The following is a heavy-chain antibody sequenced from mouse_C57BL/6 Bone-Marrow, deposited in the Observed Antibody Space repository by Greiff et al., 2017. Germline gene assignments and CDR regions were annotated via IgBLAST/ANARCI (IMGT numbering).Heavy chain of an antibody. CDR1: GYTFTSYW. Sequence: VQLQQPGAELVKPGASVKMSCKASGYTFTSYWIEWVKQRPGHGLEWIGEILPGSGSTNYNEKFKGKATFTADTSSNTAYMQLSSLTTEDSAIYYCAREGLRDYCAMDYWGQGTSVTVSS. V-gene: IGHV1-9*01. D-gene: IGHD2-4*01. J-gene: IGHJ4*01. CDR2: ILPGSGST. CDR3: AREGLRDYCAMDY.